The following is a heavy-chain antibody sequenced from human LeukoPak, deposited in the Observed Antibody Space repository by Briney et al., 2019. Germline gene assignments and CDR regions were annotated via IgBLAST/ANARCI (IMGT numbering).Heavy chain of an antibody. D-gene: IGHD3-22*01. Sequence: GGSLRLSCAASGFSVNSNYMSWVRQAPGKGLDWVAVIYSGGTSYYSDSAEGRFIISRDTSKNSVYLQMNRLRAEDTAIYYCVRDRLYHYGSSGYNSFPSWGQGTLVSVSS. J-gene: IGHJ5*02. CDR3: VRDRLYHYGSSGYNSFPS. CDR1: GFSVNSNY. CDR2: IYSGGTS. V-gene: IGHV3-66*01.